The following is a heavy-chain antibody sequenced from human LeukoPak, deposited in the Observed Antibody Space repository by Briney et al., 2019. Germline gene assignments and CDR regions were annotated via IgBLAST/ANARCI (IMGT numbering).Heavy chain of an antibody. V-gene: IGHV3-23*01. CDR1: GFTFSNYA. Sequence: GGSLRLSCAASGFTFSNYAMSWVRQAPGTGLQWVSAISGGADDTYYGDSVKGRFTISRDNSNNTLYLQMNSLRAEDTAVYYCARDRSYYDSSGYYYWGQGTLVTVSS. D-gene: IGHD3-22*01. CDR3: ARDRSYYDSSGYYY. CDR2: ISGGADDT. J-gene: IGHJ4*02.